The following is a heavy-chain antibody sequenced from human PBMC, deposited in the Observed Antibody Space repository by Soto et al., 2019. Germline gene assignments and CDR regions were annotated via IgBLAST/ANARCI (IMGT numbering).Heavy chain of an antibody. CDR1: GYTFTSYG. Sequence: QVQLVQSGAEVKKPGASVKVSCKASGYTFTSYGISWVRQAPGQGLEWMGWISAYNGKTNYAQKLQGRVTMTTDTSTSTAYMELRSLRSDDTAVYYCARATSYYDILTGYVTDAFDIWGQGTMVTVSS. J-gene: IGHJ3*02. CDR2: ISAYNGKT. V-gene: IGHV1-18*01. CDR3: ARATSYYDILTGYVTDAFDI. D-gene: IGHD3-9*01.